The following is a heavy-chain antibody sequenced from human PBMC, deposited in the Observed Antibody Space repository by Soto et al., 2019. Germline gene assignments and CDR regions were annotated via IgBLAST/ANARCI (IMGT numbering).Heavy chain of an antibody. CDR3: ARVHYNILTGYRFDF. V-gene: IGHV3-11*05. Sequence: PGGSLRLSCAASGFTFSDYMSWIRQAPGKGLEWVSSISGSSTYINYADSVRGRFTISRDNTKDSLYLQVNSLRVEDTAVYYCARVHYNILTGYRFDFWGQGTLVTVSS. D-gene: IGHD3-9*01. CDR1: GFTFSDY. J-gene: IGHJ4*02. CDR2: ISGSSTYI.